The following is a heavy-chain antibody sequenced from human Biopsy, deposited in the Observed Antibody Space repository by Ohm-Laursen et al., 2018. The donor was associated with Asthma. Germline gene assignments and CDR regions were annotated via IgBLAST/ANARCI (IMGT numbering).Heavy chain of an antibody. D-gene: IGHD3-10*01. J-gene: IGHJ6*02. V-gene: IGHV1-69*01. CDR1: GGTFSNYA. Sequence: SSVKVSCKPSGGTFSNYAISWVRQAPGQGLEWMGGIIPMFGTTNYAQKFQGRVTITADESTSTAYMELSSLRSDDTAVYFCARAVDYSHYYGIDVWGQGTTVTVS. CDR3: ARAVDYSHYYGIDV. CDR2: IIPMFGTT.